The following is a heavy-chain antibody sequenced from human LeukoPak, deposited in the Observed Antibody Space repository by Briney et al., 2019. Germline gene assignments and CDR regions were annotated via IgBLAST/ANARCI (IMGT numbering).Heavy chain of an antibody. V-gene: IGHV1-18*01. CDR2: ISAHNGST. CDR1: GYTFTTHG. Sequence: GASVKVSCNASGYTFTTHGIAWVRQAPAQGLEWMGWISAHNGSTNYAQSLQGRVTMTTDTSTNTAYMELRSLRSDDTAVYYCARDGYFDLWGRGTLVTVSS. CDR3: ARDGYFDL. J-gene: IGHJ2*01.